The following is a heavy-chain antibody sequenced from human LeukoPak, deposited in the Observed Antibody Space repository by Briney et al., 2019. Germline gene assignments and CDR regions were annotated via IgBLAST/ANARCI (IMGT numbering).Heavy chain of an antibody. CDR3: AKDSPYYYDSSGYYQK. CDR1: GFTFSSYA. Sequence: GGSLRLTCAASGFTFSSYAMSWVRQAPGKGLEWVSAISGSGGSTYYADSVKGRFTISRDNSKNTLYLQMNSLRAEDTAVYYCAKDSPYYYDSSGYYQKWGQGTLVTVSS. V-gene: IGHV3-23*01. D-gene: IGHD3-22*01. CDR2: ISGSGGST. J-gene: IGHJ4*02.